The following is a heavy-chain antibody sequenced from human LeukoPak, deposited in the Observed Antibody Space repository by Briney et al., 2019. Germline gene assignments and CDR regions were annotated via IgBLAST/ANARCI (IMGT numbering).Heavy chain of an antibody. J-gene: IGHJ1*01. V-gene: IGHV4-34*01. Sequence: SDTLSLTCAVYGWSFSGYYWSWIRQPPGKGLEWIGEINHSGSTNYNPPLIRRVTISLDTSNKHLSLMLNTVTAADTAVFYCVRRDYYGTFPQGGQGTLLT. CDR1: GWSFSGYY. D-gene: IGHD4-17*01. CDR2: INHSGST. CDR3: VRRDYYGTFPQ.